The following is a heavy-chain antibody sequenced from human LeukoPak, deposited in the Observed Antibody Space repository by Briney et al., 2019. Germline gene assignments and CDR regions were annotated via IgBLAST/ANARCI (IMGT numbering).Heavy chain of an antibody. CDR3: ARSGYDCVWGSSREGAFDI. Sequence: GESLKISCKGSGYSFTSYWIGWVRQVPGKGLEWMGIIYPGDSDTRYSPSFQGQVTISADKSISTAYLQWSSLKASDTAMYYCARSGYDCVWGSSREGAFDIWGQGTMVTVSS. D-gene: IGHD3-16*01. CDR1: GYSFTSYW. J-gene: IGHJ3*02. CDR2: IYPGDSDT. V-gene: IGHV5-51*01.